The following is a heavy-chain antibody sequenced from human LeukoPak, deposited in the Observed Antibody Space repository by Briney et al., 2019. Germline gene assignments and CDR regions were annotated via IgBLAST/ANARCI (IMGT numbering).Heavy chain of an antibody. CDR1: GFTFSSYW. CDR2: IKQDGSEK. J-gene: IGHJ6*02. D-gene: IGHD3-3*01. V-gene: IGHV3-7*01. Sequence: GGSLRLSCAASGFTFSSYWMSWVRQAPGKGLEWVANIKQDGSEKYYVDSVKGRFTISRDNAKNSLYLQMNSLRAEDTAVYYCARDRGFLEWPYYYYGMDVRGQGTTVTVSS. CDR3: ARDRGFLEWPYYYYGMDV.